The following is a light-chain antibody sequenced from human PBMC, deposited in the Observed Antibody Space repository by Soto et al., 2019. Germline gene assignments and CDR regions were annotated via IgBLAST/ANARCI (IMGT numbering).Light chain of an antibody. Sequence: DIQLTQSPSFLSASVGDRVTITCRASQGISVYLAWYQQKPGKAPKLLIYAASTLQSGVPSRFSGSGSETEFTLTISSLQPEYFSTYSCQQLHSYPFLTFGGGTKVEIK. V-gene: IGKV1-9*01. J-gene: IGKJ4*01. CDR2: AAS. CDR3: QQLHSYPFLT. CDR1: QGISVY.